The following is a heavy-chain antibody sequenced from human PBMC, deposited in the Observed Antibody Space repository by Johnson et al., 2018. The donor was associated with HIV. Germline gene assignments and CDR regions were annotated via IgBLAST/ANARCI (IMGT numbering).Heavy chain of an antibody. Sequence: QVQLVESGGGVVQPGRSLRLSCAASGFTFSSYGMHWVRQAPGKGLEWVAVIWYAGSNKYYADSVKGRFTISRDNSKNTLYLQMNSLRAEDTAVYYCGKDDLVWELSHDDAFDIWGQGTMVIVSS. D-gene: IGHD1-26*01. CDR3: GKDDLVWELSHDDAFDI. J-gene: IGHJ3*02. CDR1: GFTFSSYG. V-gene: IGHV3-33*06. CDR2: IWYAGSNK.